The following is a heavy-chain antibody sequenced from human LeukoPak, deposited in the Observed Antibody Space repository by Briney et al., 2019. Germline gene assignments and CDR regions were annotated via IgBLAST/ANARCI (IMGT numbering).Heavy chain of an antibody. CDR3: AIDRGYLVFDY. CDR1: GFTFSSYW. Sequence: PGGSLRLSCAASGFTFSSYWMTWIRQAPGKGLEWVANIKEDGSEKNYVDSVKGRFTISRDNAKNSLYLQVNSLRAEDTAVYYCAIDRGYLVFDYWGQGTLVTVSS. V-gene: IGHV3-7*01. J-gene: IGHJ4*02. D-gene: IGHD5-12*01. CDR2: IKEDGSEK.